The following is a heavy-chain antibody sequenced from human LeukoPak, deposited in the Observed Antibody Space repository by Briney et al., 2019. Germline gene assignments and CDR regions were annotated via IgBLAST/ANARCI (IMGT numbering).Heavy chain of an antibody. CDR2: MNPNSGNT. CDR3: ARGANYYDSSGPYGGI. J-gene: IGHJ3*02. Sequence: GASVKVSCKASGYTFTSYDINWVRQATGQGLEWMGWMNPNSGNTGYGQKFQGRVTMTRNTSISTAYMELSSLRSEDTAVYYCARGANYYDSSGPYGGIWGQGTMVTVSS. V-gene: IGHV1-8*01. D-gene: IGHD3-22*01. CDR1: GYTFTSYD.